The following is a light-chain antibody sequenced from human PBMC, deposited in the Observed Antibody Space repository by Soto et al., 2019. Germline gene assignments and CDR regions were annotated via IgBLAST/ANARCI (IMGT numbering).Light chain of an antibody. Sequence: EIVLTQSPATLSLSPGERATLSCRASQSVSSYLAWYQQKPGQAPRLLIYDASNRATGIPARFSGSGSGTDFTRTISSLEPDDFAVYYCQQRSNWPPGFGQGTRLEIK. V-gene: IGKV3-11*01. CDR1: QSVSSY. CDR3: QQRSNWPPG. J-gene: IGKJ5*01. CDR2: DAS.